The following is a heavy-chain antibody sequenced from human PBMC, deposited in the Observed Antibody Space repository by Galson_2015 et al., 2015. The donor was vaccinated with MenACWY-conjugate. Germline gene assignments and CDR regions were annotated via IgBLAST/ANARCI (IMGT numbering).Heavy chain of an antibody. V-gene: IGHV3-33*01. CDR3: ARDLYDILTELYYYYGMDV. J-gene: IGHJ6*02. CDR1: GFTFSSYG. CDR2: IWYDGSNK. D-gene: IGHD3-9*01. Sequence: SLRLSCAASGFTFSSYGMHWVRQAPGKGLEWVAVIWYDGSNKYYADSVKGRFTISRDNSKNTLYLQMNSLRAEDTAVYYCARDLYDILTELYYYYGMDVWGQGTTVTVSS.